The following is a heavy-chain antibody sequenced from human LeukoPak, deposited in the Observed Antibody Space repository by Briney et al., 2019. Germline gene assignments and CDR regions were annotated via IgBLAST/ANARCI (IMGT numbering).Heavy chain of an antibody. Sequence: GGSLRLSCAASGFTFNNAWMSWIRQAPGKGLEWVGRIKSKTDGRPTDYAATVKGRFTISRDDSKNTLYLQMNSLKAEDTAVYYCTTVGYCSSTSCCNWGQGTLVTVSS. CDR3: TTVGYCSSTSCCN. D-gene: IGHD2-2*01. J-gene: IGHJ4*02. V-gene: IGHV3-15*01. CDR2: IKSKTDGRPT. CDR1: GFTFNNAW.